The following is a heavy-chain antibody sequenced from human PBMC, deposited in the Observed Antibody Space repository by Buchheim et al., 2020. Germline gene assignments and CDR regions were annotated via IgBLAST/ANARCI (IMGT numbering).Heavy chain of an antibody. D-gene: IGHD6-13*01. CDR3: ARDESSSWYSAFDY. V-gene: IGHV1-2*02. CDR1: GYTFTGNY. Sequence: QVQLVQSGAEVKKPGASVKVSCKASGYTFTGNYVHWVRLAPGQGLEWMGWISPSSGGTKYAQKFQGRVTMTSDTSISTAYMELSSLRSDDTAVYYCARDESSSWYSAFDYWGQGTL. J-gene: IGHJ4*02. CDR2: ISPSSGGT.